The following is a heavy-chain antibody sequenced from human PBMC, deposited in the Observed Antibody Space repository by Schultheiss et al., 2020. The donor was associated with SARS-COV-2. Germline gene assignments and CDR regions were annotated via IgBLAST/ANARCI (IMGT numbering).Heavy chain of an antibody. D-gene: IGHD1-26*01. CDR3: AKTAGGYFDL. J-gene: IGHJ2*01. CDR1: GFTFSSYA. Sequence: GGSLRLSCAASGFTFSSYAMHWVRQAPGKGLEWVSGISWNSGSIGYADSVKGRFTISRDNAKNSLYLQMNSLRAEDTALYYCAKTAGGYFDLWGRGTLVTVSS. CDR2: ISWNSGSI. V-gene: IGHV3-9*01.